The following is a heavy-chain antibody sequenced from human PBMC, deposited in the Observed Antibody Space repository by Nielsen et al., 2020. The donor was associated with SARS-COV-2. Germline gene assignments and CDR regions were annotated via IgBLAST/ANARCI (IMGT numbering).Heavy chain of an antibody. Sequence: SETLSLTCAVSGGSISSGGYSWSWIRQPPGKGLEWIGYIYHSGSTYYNPSLKSRVTISVDTSKNQFSLKLSSVTAADTAVYYCARDHYDSSGESFDYWGQGTLVTVSS. CDR3: ARDHYDSSGESFDY. CDR2: IYHSGST. J-gene: IGHJ4*02. V-gene: IGHV4-30-2*01. CDR1: GGSISSGGYS. D-gene: IGHD3-22*01.